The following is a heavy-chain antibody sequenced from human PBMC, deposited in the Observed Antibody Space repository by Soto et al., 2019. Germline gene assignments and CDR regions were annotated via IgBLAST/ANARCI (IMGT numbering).Heavy chain of an antibody. CDR3: ARGKIALPGTQYDGMYV. CDR1: GFTFSSYN. D-gene: IGHD6-19*01. V-gene: IGHV3-48*02. J-gene: IGHJ6*02. CDR2: ISHSSSTI. Sequence: EVQLVESGGGFVQPGGSLRLSCAASGFTFSSYNTNWARQAPGKGLEWVSYISHSSSTIYYGDSVKGRFTISRDNAKNSLYLQMNSLRDKDTVVYYCARGKIALPGTQYDGMYVWGLGTTVTVSS.